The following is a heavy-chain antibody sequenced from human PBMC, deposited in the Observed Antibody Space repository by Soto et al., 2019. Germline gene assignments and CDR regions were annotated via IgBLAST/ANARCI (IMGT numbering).Heavy chain of an antibody. Sequence: QVQLVQSGAEVKEPGDSVRVSCEASGYTLTAYHIHWVRQAPGQGLEWMGWINPKFGDTTYAQDFQGRVSMTRDMSISTVYMELSRLTSDDTAIYYCARNMDYYYGRGSGNGHGVWGQGTTVTVFS. J-gene: IGHJ6*02. CDR3: ARNMDYYYGRGSGNGHGV. V-gene: IGHV1-2*02. CDR2: INPKFGDT. D-gene: IGHD3-10*02. CDR1: GYTLTAYH.